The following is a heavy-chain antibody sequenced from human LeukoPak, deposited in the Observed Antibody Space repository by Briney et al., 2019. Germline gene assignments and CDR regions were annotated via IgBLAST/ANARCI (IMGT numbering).Heavy chain of an antibody. J-gene: IGHJ4*02. Sequence: SETLSLTCAVSGGSISSSNWWSWVRQPPGKGLEWIGEIYHSGSTNYNPSLKSRVTISVDKSKNQFSLKLSSVTAADTAVYYCARDVFTGSGSYYALDYWGQGTLATVSS. V-gene: IGHV4-4*02. CDR1: GGSISSSNW. D-gene: IGHD3-10*01. CDR3: ARDVFTGSGSYYALDY. CDR2: IYHSGST.